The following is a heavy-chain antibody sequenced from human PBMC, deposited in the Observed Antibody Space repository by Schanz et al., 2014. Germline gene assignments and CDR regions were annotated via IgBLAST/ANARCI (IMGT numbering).Heavy chain of an antibody. D-gene: IGHD6-13*01. CDR1: GFTFSSHW. V-gene: IGHV3-74*02. CDR3: ARGLISAAGGAFDY. J-gene: IGHJ4*02. Sequence: VQVVQSGGGLVKPGGSLRLSCAASGFTFSSHWMHWVRQDPGKGLVWVARINSVGSNTYYADSGRGRFTMSRDNSKNTLYLQMNSLRAGDAAVYYFARGLISAAGGAFDYWGQGTLXAVSA. CDR2: INSVGSNT.